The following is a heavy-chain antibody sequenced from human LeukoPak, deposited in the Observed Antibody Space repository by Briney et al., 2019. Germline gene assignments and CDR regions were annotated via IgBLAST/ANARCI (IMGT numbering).Heavy chain of an antibody. Sequence: PSETLSLTCAVSGYSISSGYYWGWIRQPPGKGLEWIGSIYYSGSTYYNPSLKSRVTISVDTSKNQFSLKLSSVTAADTAVYYCSIWVAAAVFDYWGQGTLVTVSS. V-gene: IGHV4-38-2*01. CDR3: SIWVAAAVFDY. CDR1: GYSISSGYY. D-gene: IGHD6-13*01. J-gene: IGHJ4*02. CDR2: IYYSGST.